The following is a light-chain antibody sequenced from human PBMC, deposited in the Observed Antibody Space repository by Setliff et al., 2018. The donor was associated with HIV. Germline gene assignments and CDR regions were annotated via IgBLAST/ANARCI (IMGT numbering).Light chain of an antibody. V-gene: IGLV2-11*01. CDR3: CSYAGTYTYI. Sequence: QSVLTQPRSVSGSPGQSVTLPCTGSSSDVGAYNYVSWYQQYPGKAPKLIIYDVSKRPSGVPDRFSGSKSGDTASLTISGLQSEDEAGYYCCSYAGTYTYIFGSGTKVTV. CDR1: SSDVGAYNY. J-gene: IGLJ1*01. CDR2: DVS.